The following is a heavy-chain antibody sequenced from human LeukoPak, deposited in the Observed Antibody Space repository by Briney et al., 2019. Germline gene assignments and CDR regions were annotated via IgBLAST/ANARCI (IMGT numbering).Heavy chain of an antibody. CDR2: ISSSGSTI. D-gene: IGHD2-8*01. Sequence: PGGSLRLSCAASGFTFSGYEMNWVRQAPGKGLEWVSYISSSGSTIYYADSVKGRFTISRDNAKNSLYLQMNSLRAEDTAVYYCARVLYCTNGVCYMEYYYYYGMDVWGQGTTVTVSS. CDR1: GFTFSGYE. V-gene: IGHV3-48*03. CDR3: ARVLYCTNGVCYMEYYYYYGMDV. J-gene: IGHJ6*02.